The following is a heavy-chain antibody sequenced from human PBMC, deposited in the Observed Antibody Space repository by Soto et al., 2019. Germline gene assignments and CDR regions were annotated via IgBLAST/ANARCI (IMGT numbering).Heavy chain of an antibody. J-gene: IGHJ4*02. Sequence: EVQLLESGGGLVQPGGSLRLSCAASGFIFNAYAMTWVRQAPGKGLEWVSAIGGSGGNTYYAASVKGRFTISRDNSKDTVYLEMNRLSVDDTAGYFCARVASDYINSADHWGQGILVTVSS. CDR1: GFIFNAYA. CDR2: IGGSGGNT. CDR3: ARVASDYINSADH. V-gene: IGHV3-23*01. D-gene: IGHD4-4*01.